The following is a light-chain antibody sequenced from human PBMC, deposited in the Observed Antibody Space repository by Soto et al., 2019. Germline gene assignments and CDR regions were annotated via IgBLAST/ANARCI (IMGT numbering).Light chain of an antibody. CDR2: YDN. V-gene: IGLV1-44*01. CDR3: AAWDDSLNARV. CDR1: NSNIGSNT. J-gene: IGLJ1*01. Sequence: QSVLTQPPSASGTPGQRVTISCSGSNSNIGSNTVNWYQQLPGTAPKLLIYYDNLRPSGVPDRISGSKSGTSASLAISGLQSDDEADYYCAAWDDSLNARVFGTGTKVTVL.